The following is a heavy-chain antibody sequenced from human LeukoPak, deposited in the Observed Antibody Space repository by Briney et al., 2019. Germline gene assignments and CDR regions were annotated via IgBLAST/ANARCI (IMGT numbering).Heavy chain of an antibody. Sequence: GGSLRLSCAASGFTSSNYAMTWVRQAPGKGLEWVAVISYDGSNKYYADSVKGRFTISRDNSKNTLHLQMNSLRAEDTAGYYCAKDRYYGSGSEYYYYGMDVWGQGTTVTVSS. CDR1: GFTSSNYA. V-gene: IGHV3-30*18. J-gene: IGHJ6*02. CDR2: ISYDGSNK. CDR3: AKDRYYGSGSEYYYYGMDV. D-gene: IGHD3-10*01.